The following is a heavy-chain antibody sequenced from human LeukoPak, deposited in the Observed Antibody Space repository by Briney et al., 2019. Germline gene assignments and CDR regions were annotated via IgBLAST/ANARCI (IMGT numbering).Heavy chain of an antibody. V-gene: IGHV4-59*01. D-gene: IGHD3-3*01. CDR2: IYYSGNT. Sequence: SETLSLTCTVSGGSISSYYWSWIRQPPGKGLEWIGYIYYSGNTNYNPSLKSRVTISVDTSKNQLSLKLSSVTAADTAVYYCARYTIFEFDPWGQGTLVTVSS. CDR3: ARYTIFEFDP. J-gene: IGHJ5*02. CDR1: GGSISSYY.